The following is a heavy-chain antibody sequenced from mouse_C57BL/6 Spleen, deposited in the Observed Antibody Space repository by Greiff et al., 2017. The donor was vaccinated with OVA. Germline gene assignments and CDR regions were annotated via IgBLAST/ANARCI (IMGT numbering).Heavy chain of an antibody. D-gene: IGHD1-1*01. CDR1: GFTFTDYY. CDR2: IRNKANGYTT. CDR3: ARYEILRSYWYFDV. J-gene: IGHJ1*03. Sequence: EVKLMESGGGLVQPGGSLSLSCAASGFTFTDYYMSWVRQPPGKALEWLGFIRNKANGYTTEYSASVKGRFTISRDNSQSILYLQMNALRAEDSATYYCARYEILRSYWYFDVWGTGTTGTVSS. V-gene: IGHV7-3*01.